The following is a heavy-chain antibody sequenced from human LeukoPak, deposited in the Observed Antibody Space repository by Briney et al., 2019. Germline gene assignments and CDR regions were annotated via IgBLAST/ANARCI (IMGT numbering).Heavy chain of an antibody. CDR3: AKRTLVRGVQFDAFDI. Sequence: PGGSLRLSCAASEFIFSSSDMHWVRQAPGKGLEWVAFILYDGSIRYYADSVGGRFTISRDNSKNTLFLQMNSLRAEDTAVYYCAKRTLVRGVQFDAFDIWGQGTMVTVSS. CDR1: EFIFSSSD. CDR2: ILYDGSIR. V-gene: IGHV3-30*02. J-gene: IGHJ3*02. D-gene: IGHD3-10*01.